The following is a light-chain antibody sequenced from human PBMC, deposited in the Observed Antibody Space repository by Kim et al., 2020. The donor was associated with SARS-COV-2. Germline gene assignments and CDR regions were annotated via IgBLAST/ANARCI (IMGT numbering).Light chain of an antibody. V-gene: IGLV2-23*02. CDR2: EIN. J-gene: IGLJ2*01. CDR1: SCNVGSDSL. CDR3: CSYATIRTFV. Sequence: GQSITISCSGTSCNVGSDSLVSLYHHQTVTAPKVIYYEINQRPSGVSRRFSGSKCGNTASLTISGLTAEDEADYYCCSYATIRTFVFGGGTQLTVL.